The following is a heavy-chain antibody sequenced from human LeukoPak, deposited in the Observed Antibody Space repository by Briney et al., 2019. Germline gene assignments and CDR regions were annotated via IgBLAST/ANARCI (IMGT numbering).Heavy chain of an antibody. Sequence: SPSEALSLTCTVSGYSISSGYYWGWIRQPPGEGLEWIGSIYHSGTTYYNPSLKSRVTISIDTSKTQFSLKLSSVTAADTAVYYCARVSPTSPDYYDSSGYHSPFDYWGQGTLVTVSS. D-gene: IGHD3-22*01. V-gene: IGHV4-38-2*02. CDR3: ARVSPTSPDYYDSSGYHSPFDY. CDR1: GYSISSGYY. CDR2: IYHSGTT. J-gene: IGHJ4*02.